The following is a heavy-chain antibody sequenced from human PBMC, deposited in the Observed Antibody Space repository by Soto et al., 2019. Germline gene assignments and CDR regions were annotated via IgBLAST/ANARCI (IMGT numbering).Heavy chain of an antibody. CDR2: INSDGSDT. V-gene: IGHV3-74*01. D-gene: IGHD6-13*01. J-gene: IGHJ4*02. Sequence: DPGKGLVWVSRINSDGSDTTYADSVKGRFIISRDNAKNTLYLQMNSLRAEDTAVYYCARISGYTSSWFIDCWGQGTLVTVSS. CDR3: ARISGYTSSWFIDC.